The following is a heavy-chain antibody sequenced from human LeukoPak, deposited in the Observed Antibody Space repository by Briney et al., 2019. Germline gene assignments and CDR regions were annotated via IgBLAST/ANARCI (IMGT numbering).Heavy chain of an antibody. CDR1: GFTFSSYS. CDR2: FYFSSSYI. V-gene: IGHV3-21*01. CDR3: ARDEN. J-gene: IGHJ4*02. Sequence: KSGGSLRLSCAASGFTFSSYSMNWVRQAPGKGLEWVSSFYFSSSYISYADSVKGRFTISRDIAKNSLYLQMNSLRAEDTAVYYCARDENWGQGTLVTVSS.